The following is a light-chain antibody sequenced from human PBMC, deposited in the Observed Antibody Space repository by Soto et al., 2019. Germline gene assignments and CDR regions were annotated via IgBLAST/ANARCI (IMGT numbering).Light chain of an antibody. Sequence: DIQMTQSPSSLSASVGDRVTITCRASQNIRSYLNWYQQKPGKAPQLLIYATSSLQTGVPSRFSASGSGTDFSLVISDLQPEDSATYYCQQGYSSRWTSCRGTKVEI. CDR1: QNIRSY. V-gene: IGKV1-39*01. J-gene: IGKJ1*01. CDR2: ATS. CDR3: QQGYSSRWT.